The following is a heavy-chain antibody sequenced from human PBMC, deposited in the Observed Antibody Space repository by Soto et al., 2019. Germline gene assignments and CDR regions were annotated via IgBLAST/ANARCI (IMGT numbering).Heavy chain of an antibody. D-gene: IGHD6-13*01. CDR3: ARAKAPLYSSSWYWFDP. Sequence: SETLSLTCTFSGGSSSSYYWSLIRQPPGKGLEWIGYIYYSGSTNYNPSLKSRVTISVDTSKNQFSLKLSSVTAADTAVYYCARAKAPLYSSSWYWFDPWGQGTLVTVSS. CDR2: IYYSGST. CDR1: GGSSSSYY. V-gene: IGHV4-59*08. J-gene: IGHJ5*02.